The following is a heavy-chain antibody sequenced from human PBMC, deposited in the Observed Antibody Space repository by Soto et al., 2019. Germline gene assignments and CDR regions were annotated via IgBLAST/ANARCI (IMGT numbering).Heavy chain of an antibody. J-gene: IGHJ2*01. V-gene: IGHV4-61*05. D-gene: IGHD2-21*02. CDR3: ARDPSGNSDNWYFDL. CDR2: MYNTGST. Sequence: LETLSLTCSVSGGSMESCNYYWGWIRQPPGKDLEWIGYMYNTGSTIYNPSLKSRVTISVDTSKNQFSLKLSSVTAADTAVYFCARDPSGNSDNWYFDLWGHGTQVTVSS. CDR1: GGSMESCNYY.